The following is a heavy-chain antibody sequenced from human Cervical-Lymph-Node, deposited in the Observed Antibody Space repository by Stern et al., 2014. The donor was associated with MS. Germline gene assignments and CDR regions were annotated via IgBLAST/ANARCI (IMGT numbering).Heavy chain of an antibody. J-gene: IGHJ6*02. V-gene: IGHV1-18*01. Sequence: QVQLVQSGAEVRKPGASVKVSCKASGYTFTNYGFSWVRQAPGQGLEWMGWISANNGNTNFAQKFQGRVTMSTDTSTSTAYRELRSLRSDDTAVYYCARDGRCTSAVCPYFYYYTMDVWGQGTTVTVSS. D-gene: IGHD2-8*01. CDR1: GYTFTNYG. CDR3: ARDGRCTSAVCPYFYYYTMDV. CDR2: ISANNGNT.